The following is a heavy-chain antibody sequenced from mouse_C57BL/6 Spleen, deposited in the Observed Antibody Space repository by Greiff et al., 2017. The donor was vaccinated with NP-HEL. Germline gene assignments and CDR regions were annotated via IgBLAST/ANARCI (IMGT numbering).Heavy chain of an antibody. Sequence: QVQLQQSGAELVKPGASVKISCKASGYAFSSYWMNWVKQRPGKGLEWIGQIYPGDGDTNYNGKFKGKATLTADKSSSTAYMQLSSLTSEDSAVYFCARSGDYDLGLFDYWGQGTTLTVSS. V-gene: IGHV1-80*01. CDR3: ARSGDYDLGLFDY. CDR2: IYPGDGDT. J-gene: IGHJ2*01. D-gene: IGHD2-4*01. CDR1: GYAFSSYW.